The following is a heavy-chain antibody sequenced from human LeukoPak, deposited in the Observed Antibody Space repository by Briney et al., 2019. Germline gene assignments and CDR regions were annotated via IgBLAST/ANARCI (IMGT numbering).Heavy chain of an antibody. J-gene: IGHJ4*02. CDR3: ARGRSDSYFDS. Sequence: PGGSLRLSCGASGFTVSSNYMSWVRQAPGKGLEWVSVIYSGGSTYYAASVKGRFTISRDNSKNTLYLQMNSPKAEDTAVYYCARGRSDSYFDSWGQGTLVTVSS. D-gene: IGHD2-21*01. CDR2: IYSGGST. CDR1: GFTVSSNY. V-gene: IGHV3-53*01.